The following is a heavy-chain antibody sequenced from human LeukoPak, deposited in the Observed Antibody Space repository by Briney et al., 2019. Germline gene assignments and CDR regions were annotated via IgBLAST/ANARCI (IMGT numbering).Heavy chain of an antibody. J-gene: IGHJ3*02. Sequence: SVKVSCKASGGTFSSYAISWVRQAPGQGLEWMGGIIPIFGTANYAQKLQGRVTMTTDTSTSTAYMELRSLRSDDTAVYYCARGSGYDSFDAFDIWGQGTMVTVSS. D-gene: IGHD5-12*01. V-gene: IGHV1-69*05. CDR2: IIPIFGTA. CDR1: GGTFSSYA. CDR3: ARGSGYDSFDAFDI.